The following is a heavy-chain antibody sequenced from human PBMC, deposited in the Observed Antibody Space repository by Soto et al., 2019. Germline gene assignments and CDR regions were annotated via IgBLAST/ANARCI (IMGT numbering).Heavy chain of an antibody. D-gene: IGHD3-9*01. CDR3: ASLTNYYVDAFAI. V-gene: IGHV4-59*01. CDR2: IYNSGST. Sequence: VQLQESGPGLVKPSETLSLTCSVSGASIGNYYWSWIRQPPGKGLQWIGYIYNSGSTVYSPSLKSRVTISVDTSKNEFSLKWKSVTAADTAVYYCASLTNYYVDAFAILGRGTMFTVS. CDR1: GASIGNYY. J-gene: IGHJ3*02.